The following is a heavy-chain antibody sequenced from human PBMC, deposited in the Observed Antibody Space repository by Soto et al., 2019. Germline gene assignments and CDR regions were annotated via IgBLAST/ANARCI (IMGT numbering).Heavy chain of an antibody. CDR1: GFTFSSYA. CDR2: ISGSGGST. D-gene: IGHD3-9*01. CDR3: AKDLHYDILTGYYPPSYYGMDV. J-gene: IGHJ6*02. Sequence: GGSLRLSCAASGFTFSSYAMSWVRQAPGKGLEWVSAISGSGGSTYYADSVRGRFTISRDNSKNTLYLQMNSLRAEDTAVYYCAKDLHYDILTGYYPPSYYGMDVWGQGTTVTVSS. V-gene: IGHV3-23*01.